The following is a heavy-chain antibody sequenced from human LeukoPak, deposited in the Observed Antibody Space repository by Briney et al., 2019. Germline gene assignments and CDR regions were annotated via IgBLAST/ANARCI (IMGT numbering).Heavy chain of an antibody. CDR1: GFTFSSYA. V-gene: IGHV3-23*01. D-gene: IGHD1-26*01. CDR3: AKISGSYLDY. Sequence: AGSLRLSCAASGFTFSSYALSWVRQPPGKGLEWVSDISGSGGSTYYADSVKGRFTISRDNSKNTLYLQMNSLRAEDTAVYYCAKISGSYLDYWGQGTLVTVSS. CDR2: ISGSGGST. J-gene: IGHJ4*02.